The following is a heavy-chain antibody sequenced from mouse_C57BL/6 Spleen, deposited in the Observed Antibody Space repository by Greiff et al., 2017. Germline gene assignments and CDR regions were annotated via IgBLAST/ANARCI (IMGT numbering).Heavy chain of an antibody. CDR2: ISYDGSN. CDR1: GYSITSGYY. D-gene: IGHD1-1*01. CDR3: ARIYYGLDY. Sequence: EVQLQESGPGLVKPSQSLSLTCSVTGYSITSGYYWNWIRQFPGNKLEWMGYISYDGSNNYNPSLKNRISITRDTSKNQFFLKLNSVTTEDTATYYCARIYYGLDYWGQGTTLTVSS. V-gene: IGHV3-6*01. J-gene: IGHJ2*01.